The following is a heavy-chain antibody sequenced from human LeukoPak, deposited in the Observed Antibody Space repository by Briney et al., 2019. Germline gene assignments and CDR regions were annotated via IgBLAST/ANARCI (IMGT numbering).Heavy chain of an antibody. CDR2: IKRDGNEK. V-gene: IGHV3-7*01. D-gene: IGHD3-10*01. CDR1: GFTFSSYW. J-gene: IGHJ5*01. Sequence: GGSLRLSCAASGFTFSSYWMNWVRQAPGEGLEWVANIKRDGNEKNYVDSVKGRFSISRDNAKNSLYLQMDSLRAEDTAVYYCAKEGAYPIITYDSWGKGALVTVSS. CDR3: AKEGAYPIITYDS.